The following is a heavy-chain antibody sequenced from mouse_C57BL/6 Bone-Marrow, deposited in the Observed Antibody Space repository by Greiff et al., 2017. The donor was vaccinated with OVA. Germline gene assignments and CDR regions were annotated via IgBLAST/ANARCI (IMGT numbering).Heavy chain of an antibody. CDR1: GFTFSDFY. CDR2: ISNGGGST. CDR3: ARLDAMDY. J-gene: IGHJ4*01. Sequence: EVKLMESGGGLVQPGGSLKLSCAASGFTFSDFYMYWIRQTPEKRLEWVAYISNGGGSTYYPDTVQGRFTISRDNAKNTLYLQMSRLKSEDTAMYYCARLDAMDYWGQGTSVTVSS. V-gene: IGHV5-12*01.